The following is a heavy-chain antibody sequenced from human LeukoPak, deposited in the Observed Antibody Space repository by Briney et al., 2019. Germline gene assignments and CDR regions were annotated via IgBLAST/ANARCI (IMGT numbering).Heavy chain of an antibody. CDR3: AKDLLRYFDWLFDY. CDR2: ISYDGSNK. J-gene: IGHJ4*02. Sequence: GRSLRLSCGASGFTFSSYGMHCVRHAPGKGLECGADISYDGSNKYYADSLKDRFTISRDNSKNTLYLQMNSLIAEDTAVYYCAKDLLRYFDWLFDYWGQGTLVTVSS. V-gene: IGHV3-30*18. D-gene: IGHD3-9*01. CDR1: GFTFSSYG.